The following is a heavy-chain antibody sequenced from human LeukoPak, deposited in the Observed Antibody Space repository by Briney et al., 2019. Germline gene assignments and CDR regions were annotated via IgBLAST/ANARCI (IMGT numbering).Heavy chain of an antibody. Sequence: PGGSLRLSCAASGFTFSSYSMNWVRQAPGKGLEWVSSISSSSSYIHYADSVKGRFTISRDNAKNSLYLQMNSLRAEDTAVYYCARDHYYGSGSYYKYGMDVWGQGTTVTVSS. V-gene: IGHV3-21*01. CDR3: ARDHYYGSGSYYKYGMDV. CDR1: GFTFSSYS. D-gene: IGHD3-10*01. J-gene: IGHJ6*02. CDR2: ISSSSSYI.